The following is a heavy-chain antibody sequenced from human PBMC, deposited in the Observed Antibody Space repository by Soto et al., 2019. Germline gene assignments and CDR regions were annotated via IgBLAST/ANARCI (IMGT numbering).Heavy chain of an antibody. CDR1: GGTFSSYA. Sequence: QVQLVQSGAEVKKPGSSVKVSCKASGGTFSSYAISWVRQAPGQGLEWLGGIIPIFGTANYAQKFQGRVTITADESTSTAYMELSSLRSEDTAVYYCARDVGKTPIYAPDAFDIWGQGTMVTVSS. CDR2: IIPIFGTA. D-gene: IGHD2-2*01. J-gene: IGHJ3*02. CDR3: ARDVGKTPIYAPDAFDI. V-gene: IGHV1-69*01.